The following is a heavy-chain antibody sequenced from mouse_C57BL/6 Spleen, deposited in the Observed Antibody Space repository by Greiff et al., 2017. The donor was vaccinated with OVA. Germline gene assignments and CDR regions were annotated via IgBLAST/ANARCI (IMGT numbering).Heavy chain of an antibody. Sequence: VQGVESGPELVKPGASVKLSCKASGYTFTSYDINWVKQRPGQGLEWIGWIYPRDGSTKYNEKFKGKATLTVDTSSSTAYMELHSLTSEDSAVYFCARPIYYDYDRGFAYWGQGTLVTVSA. V-gene: IGHV1-85*01. CDR1: GYTFTSYD. J-gene: IGHJ3*01. D-gene: IGHD2-4*01. CDR3: ARPIYYDYDRGFAY. CDR2: IYPRDGST.